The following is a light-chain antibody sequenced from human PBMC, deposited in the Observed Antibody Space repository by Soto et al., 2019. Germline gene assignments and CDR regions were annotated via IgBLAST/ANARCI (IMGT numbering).Light chain of an antibody. CDR3: SSYTSNNTYV. CDR2: EVS. J-gene: IGLJ1*01. V-gene: IGLV2-14*01. CDR1: SSDVGGYNY. Sequence: QSVLTQPASVSGSPGQSITISCTGTSSDVGGYNYVSWYQQHPGKAPKVMIYEVSDRPSGVSHRFSGSKSGNTASLTISGLQAEDEADYYCSSYTSNNTYVFGTGTQLTVL.